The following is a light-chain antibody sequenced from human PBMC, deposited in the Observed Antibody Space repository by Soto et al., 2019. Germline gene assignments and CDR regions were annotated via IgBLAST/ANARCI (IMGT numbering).Light chain of an antibody. V-gene: IGLV2-14*01. J-gene: IGLJ1*01. CDR3: SSYTSSSTLYV. CDR2: EVS. CDR1: SSDVGGYNY. Sequence: QSALTQPVSVSGSPGQSITISCTGTSSDVGGYNYVSWYQQHPGKAPKLMIYEVSNRPSGVSNRFSGSKSGNTASLTISGLQAEDEADYYCSSYTSSSTLYVFGTGTKLTVL.